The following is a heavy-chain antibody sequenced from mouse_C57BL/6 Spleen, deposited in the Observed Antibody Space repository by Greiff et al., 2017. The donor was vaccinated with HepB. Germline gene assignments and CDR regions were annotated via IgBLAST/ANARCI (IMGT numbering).Heavy chain of an antibody. Sequence: DVQLQESGPGLVKPSQSLSLTCSVTGYSITSGYYWNWIRQFPGNKLEWMGYISYDGSNNYNPSLKNRISITRDTSKNQFFLKLNSVTTEDTATYYCAREGNDGYYFAWFAYWGQGTLVTVSA. CDR2: ISYDGSN. J-gene: IGHJ3*01. V-gene: IGHV3-6*01. CDR1: GYSITSGYY. CDR3: AREGNDGYYFAWFAY. D-gene: IGHD2-3*01.